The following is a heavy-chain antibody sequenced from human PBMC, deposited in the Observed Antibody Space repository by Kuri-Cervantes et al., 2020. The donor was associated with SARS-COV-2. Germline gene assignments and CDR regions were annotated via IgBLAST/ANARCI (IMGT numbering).Heavy chain of an antibody. V-gene: IGHV3-49*04. D-gene: IGHD2-15*01. Sequence: GGSLRLSCTASGFTFGDYAMSWVRQAPGKGLEWVGFIRSKAYGGTTEYAASVKGRFTISRDDSKSIAYLQMNSLKTEDTAVYYCTRDQEVAGYFQHWGQGTLVTVSS. J-gene: IGHJ1*01. CDR3: TRDQEVAGYFQH. CDR2: IRSKAYGGTT. CDR1: GFTFGDYA.